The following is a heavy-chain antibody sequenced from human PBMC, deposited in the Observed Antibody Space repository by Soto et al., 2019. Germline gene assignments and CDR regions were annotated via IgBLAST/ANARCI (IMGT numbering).Heavy chain of an antibody. D-gene: IGHD5-18*01. V-gene: IGHV4-4*07. CDR1: GGSISSYY. J-gene: IGHJ5*02. CDR2: IYTSGST. CDR3: ARDVIQLWSSGYNWFDP. Sequence: QVQLQESGPGLVKPSETLSLTCTVSGGSISSYYWSWIRQPAGKGLEWIGRIYTSGSTNYNPSLKSRVTMSVDTSKTQFALKLSSVTAADTAVYYCARDVIQLWSSGYNWFDPWGQGTLVTVSS.